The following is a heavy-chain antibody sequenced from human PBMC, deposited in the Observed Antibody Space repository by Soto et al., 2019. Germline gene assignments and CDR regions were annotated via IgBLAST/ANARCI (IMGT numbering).Heavy chain of an antibody. V-gene: IGHV3-30*18. J-gene: IGHJ6*02. CDR1: GFTFSSYG. CDR3: AKDRIGGRDI. Sequence: GGSLRLSCAASGFTFSSYGMHWVRQAPGKGLEWVAVISYDGSNKYYADSVKGRFTISRDNSKNTLYLQMNSLRAEDTAVYYCAKDRIGGRDIWGQETTVNVSS. D-gene: IGHD3-16*02. CDR2: ISYDGSNK.